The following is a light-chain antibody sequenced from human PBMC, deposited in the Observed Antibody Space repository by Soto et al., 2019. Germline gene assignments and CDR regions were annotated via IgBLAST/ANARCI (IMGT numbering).Light chain of an antibody. CDR1: LFIANH. CDR2: AAS. J-gene: IGKJ4*01. Sequence: EIVVTQSPATLSVSPGERVTFSCRASLFIANHLAWYQHKPGQSPRLLIHAASTGAPGVPARFSGSWSGAEFTLTINSLQSEDSAIYYCQQYYRWPVTFGGGTKVDIK. V-gene: IGKV3-15*01. CDR3: QQYYRWPVT.